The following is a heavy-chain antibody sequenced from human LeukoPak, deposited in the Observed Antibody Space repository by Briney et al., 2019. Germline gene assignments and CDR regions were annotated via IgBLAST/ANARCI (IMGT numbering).Heavy chain of an antibody. CDR1: GGSISSSSYY. CDR3: ARDRYYYDSSGYLFDY. D-gene: IGHD3-22*01. J-gene: IGHJ4*02. CDR2: IYYSGST. V-gene: IGHV4-39*07. Sequence: SETLSLTCTVSGGSISSSSYYWGWIRQPPGKGLEWIGSIYYSGSTYYNPSLKSRVTISVDTSKNQFSLKLSSVTAADTAVYYCARDRYYYDSSGYLFDYWGQGTLVTVSS.